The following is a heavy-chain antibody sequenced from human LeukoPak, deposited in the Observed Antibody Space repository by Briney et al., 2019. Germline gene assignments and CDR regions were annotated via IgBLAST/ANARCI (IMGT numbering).Heavy chain of an antibody. CDR3: ARHRSGWLQSTFDY. J-gene: IGHJ4*02. CDR1: GGSFSGYY. Sequence: PSETLSLTCAVYGGSFSGYYWSSIRQPPGKGLEWIGEINHRGSTNYNPPLKSRVTISVDTSKNQFSPKLSSVTAGDRAVYYCARHRSGWLQSTFDYWGEGALVSVSS. D-gene: IGHD5-24*01. CDR2: INHRGST. V-gene: IGHV4-34*01.